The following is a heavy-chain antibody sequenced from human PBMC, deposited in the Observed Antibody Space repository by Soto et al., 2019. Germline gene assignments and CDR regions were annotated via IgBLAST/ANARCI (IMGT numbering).Heavy chain of an antibody. D-gene: IGHD3-10*01. CDR3: ARDRGYDAHDYYYNAMDV. CDR2: IRGFSPYT. Sequence: GGSLRLSCISSGFTFRTYTMNWVRQAPGKGLEWVSGIRGFSPYTFYAESVRGRFTISRDNAKNSLFLQMDSLRAEDTAVYYCARDRGYDAHDYYYNAMDVWGQGTTVTAP. V-gene: IGHV3-21*01. J-gene: IGHJ6*02. CDR1: GFTFRTYT.